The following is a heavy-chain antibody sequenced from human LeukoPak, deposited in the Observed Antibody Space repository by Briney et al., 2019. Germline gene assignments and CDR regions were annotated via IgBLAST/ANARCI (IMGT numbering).Heavy chain of an antibody. V-gene: IGHV4-39*07. Sequence: SETLSLTCTVSGGSISSSSYYWGWIRQPPGKGLEWIGSIYYSGSTYYNPSLKSRVTISVDTSKNQFSLKLSSVTAADTAVYYCARESLRYYYDSSGYPFDYWGQGTLVTVSS. D-gene: IGHD3-22*01. J-gene: IGHJ4*02. CDR1: GGSISSSSYY. CDR3: ARESLRYYYDSSGYPFDY. CDR2: IYYSGST.